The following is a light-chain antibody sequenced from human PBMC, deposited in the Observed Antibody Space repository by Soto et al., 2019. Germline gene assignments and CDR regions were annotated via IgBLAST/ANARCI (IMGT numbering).Light chain of an antibody. J-gene: IGKJ5*01. CDR2: GAS. CDR1: QSVSSY. Sequence: EIVLTQSPATLSLSPGERATLSCRASQSVSSYLACYQQKPGQAPRLLIYGASNRATAIPDRFSGSGSGTDFTLTISRLEPEDFAVYYCQQYDNSPITFGQGTRLEIK. CDR3: QQYDNSPIT. V-gene: IGKV3-20*01.